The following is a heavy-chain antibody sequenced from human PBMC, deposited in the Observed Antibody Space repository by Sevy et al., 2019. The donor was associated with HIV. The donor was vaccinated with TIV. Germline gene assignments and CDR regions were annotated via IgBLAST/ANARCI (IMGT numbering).Heavy chain of an antibody. CDR1: GSTLSKLS. J-gene: IGHJ4*02. CDR2: FDPEDGET. CDR3: AAAREYYEDTSGYLDY. V-gene: IGHV1-24*01. Sequence: ASVKVSCKVSGSTLSKLSMHWVRQAPGKGLEWMGRFDPEDGETIYSQKFQGRVTMTGDTSTDTAYMELSSLRSADTAVYHCAAAREYYEDTSGYLDYWGQGTLVTVSS. D-gene: IGHD3-22*01.